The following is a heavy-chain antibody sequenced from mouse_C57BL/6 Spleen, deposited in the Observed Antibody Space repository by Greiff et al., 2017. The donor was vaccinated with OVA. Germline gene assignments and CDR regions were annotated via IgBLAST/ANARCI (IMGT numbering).Heavy chain of an antibody. CDR3: ARGNGYHYFDY. CDR2: IYPRSGNT. CDR1: GYTFTSYG. J-gene: IGHJ2*01. Sequence: QVHVKQSGAELARPGASVKLSCKASGYTFTSYGISWVKQRTGQGLEWIGEIYPRSGNTYYNEKFKGKATLTADKSSSTAYMELRSLTSEDSAVYFCARGNGYHYFDYWGQGTTLTVSS. D-gene: IGHD2-2*01. V-gene: IGHV1-81*01.